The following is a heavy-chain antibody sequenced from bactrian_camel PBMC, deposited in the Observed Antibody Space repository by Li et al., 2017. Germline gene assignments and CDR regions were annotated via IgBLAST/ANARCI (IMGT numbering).Heavy chain of an antibody. J-gene: IGHJ4*01. Sequence: HVQLVESGGGLVQPGGSLVLSCAASGFTFSNHYMSWVRQAPGKGLEWVSYINPDGSGSNYADSVRGRFTISRDNAKNTVYLQMTSLKSEDTALYYCATDVGLGYLAYNYWGQGTQVTVS. CDR2: INPDGSGS. D-gene: IGHD5*01. CDR1: GFTFSNHY. CDR3: ATDVGLGYLAYNY. V-gene: IGHV3S5*01.